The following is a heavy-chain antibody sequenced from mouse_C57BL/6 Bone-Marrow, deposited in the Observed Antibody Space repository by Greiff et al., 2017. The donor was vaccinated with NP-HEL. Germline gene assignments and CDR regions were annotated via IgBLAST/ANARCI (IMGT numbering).Heavy chain of an antibody. V-gene: IGHV1-55*01. Sequence: VQLQQPGAELVKPGASVKMSCKASGYTFTSYWITWVKQRPGQGLEWIGDIYPGSGSTNYNEKFKSKATLTVDTSSSTAYMQLSSLTSEDSAVYYGARDDYGSSYYVDYWGQGTTLTVSA. D-gene: IGHD1-1*01. CDR1: GYTFTSYW. CDR3: ARDDYGSSYYVDY. CDR2: IYPGSGST. J-gene: IGHJ2*01.